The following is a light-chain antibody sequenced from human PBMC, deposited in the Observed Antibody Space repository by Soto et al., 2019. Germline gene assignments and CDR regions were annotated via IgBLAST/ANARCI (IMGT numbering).Light chain of an antibody. CDR1: GSDVGGYKY. CDR2: AVS. V-gene: IGLV2-8*01. Sequence: QSVLTQPPSASGSPGQSVTISCTGTGSDVGGYKYVSWYQQYPGKAPKLMIYAVSERPSGVPDRFSGSKSGNTASLTVSGLQAEDEADYYCSSYAGGNNYVFGTGTKVTVL. CDR3: SSYAGGNNYV. J-gene: IGLJ1*01.